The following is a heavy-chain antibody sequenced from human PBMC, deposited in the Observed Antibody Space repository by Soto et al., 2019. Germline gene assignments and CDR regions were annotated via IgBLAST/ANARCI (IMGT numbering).Heavy chain of an antibody. D-gene: IGHD3-10*01. CDR1: GDTFASSG. CDR2: ISAYNGNT. CDR3: ARDQESITDRILQY. V-gene: IGHV1-18*01. J-gene: IGHJ4*02. Sequence: GASVKVSCKASGDTFASSGFSWVRQAPGQGLEWLGWISAYNGNTHYAQKVRDRVTLTTDTSTNTAYMELRSLTSDDTAVYYCARDQESITDRILQYWGQGTRVTVSS.